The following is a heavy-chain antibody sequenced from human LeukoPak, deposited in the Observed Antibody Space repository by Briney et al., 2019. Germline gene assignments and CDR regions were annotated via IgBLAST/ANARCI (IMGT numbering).Heavy chain of an antibody. CDR2: ITVNGDKT. J-gene: IGHJ5*02. V-gene: IGHV3-64*02. Sequence: VGALRLSSADSGFTPSGFSMRWIRQAPGGGLEYVSAITVNGDKTFYTDSVRGRFTIFRDNSKNTLFLRMGSLRGEDTALYFCARIGMENFYDLWGQGTLVTVSS. CDR3: ARIGMENFYDL. CDR1: GFTPSGFS. D-gene: IGHD2/OR15-2a*01.